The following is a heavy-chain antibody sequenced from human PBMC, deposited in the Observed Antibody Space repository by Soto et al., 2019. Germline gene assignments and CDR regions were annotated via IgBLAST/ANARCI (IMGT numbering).Heavy chain of an antibody. D-gene: IGHD2-15*01. J-gene: IGHJ6*02. CDR3: ARDDGGNYGMDV. V-gene: IGHV3-33*01. CDR2: IWYDGSNK. Sequence: QVQLVESGGGVVQPGRSLRLSCAASGFTFSSYGMHWVRQAPGKGLEWVAVIWYDGSNKYYADSVKGRFTISRDNSKNPLYLQMNSLRADDTAVYYCARDDGGNYGMDVWGQGTTVTVSS. CDR1: GFTFSSYG.